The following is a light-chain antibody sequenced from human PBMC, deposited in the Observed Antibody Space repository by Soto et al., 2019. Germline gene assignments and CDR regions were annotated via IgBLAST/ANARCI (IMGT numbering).Light chain of an antibody. V-gene: IGLV2-23*02. CDR3: CSFAGGATFV. CDR2: EAS. Sequence: QSVLTQPASVSESPGQSITISCTGTSNDIGGYNLVSWYQQHPGKAPKLIIYEASERPSGVSDRFSGSRSGNTASLTISTLQAEDEADYSCCSFAGGATFVFGGGTKLTAL. CDR1: SNDIGGYNL. J-gene: IGLJ2*01.